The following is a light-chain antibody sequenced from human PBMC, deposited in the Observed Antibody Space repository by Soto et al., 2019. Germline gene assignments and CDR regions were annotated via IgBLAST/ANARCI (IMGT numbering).Light chain of an antibody. Sequence: ETVLTQSPGTLSLSPGETATLSCRASQIVSSSYFAWYQQKPGQAPRLLIYGASTRATGIPARFTGSGSGTEFTLTISSLQSEDFAVYYCQQYNNWPLTFGGGTKVDIK. CDR2: GAS. CDR1: QIVSSSY. CDR3: QQYNNWPLT. J-gene: IGKJ4*01. V-gene: IGKV3-15*01.